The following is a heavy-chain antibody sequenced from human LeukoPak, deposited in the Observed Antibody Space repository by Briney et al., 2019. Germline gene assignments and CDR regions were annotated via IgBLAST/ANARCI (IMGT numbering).Heavy chain of an antibody. V-gene: IGHV4-59*01. CDR2: IYYSGNT. Sequence: SETLSLTCTVSGGSISSYYWSWIRQPPGKGLEWIGYIYYSGNTNYSPSLTSRVTISVDTSKKQFSLNLSSVTAADTAVYFCAMGYSGSYYVHWGQGNLVTVSS. J-gene: IGHJ4*02. CDR1: GGSISSYY. CDR3: AMGYSGSYYVH. D-gene: IGHD1-26*01.